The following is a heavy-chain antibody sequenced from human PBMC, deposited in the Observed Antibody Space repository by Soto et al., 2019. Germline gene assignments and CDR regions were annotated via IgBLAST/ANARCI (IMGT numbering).Heavy chain of an antibody. J-gene: IGHJ4*02. V-gene: IGHV3-64D*06. CDR1: GFTFSSYA. D-gene: IGHD6-19*01. Sequence: GGSLRLSCSASGFTFSSYAMHWVRQAPGKGLEYVSAISSNGGSTYYADSVKGRFTISRDNSKNTLYLQMSSLRAEDAAVYYCLKDRHRSGWYYFDYWGQGTLVTVSS. CDR2: ISSNGGST. CDR3: LKDRHRSGWYYFDY.